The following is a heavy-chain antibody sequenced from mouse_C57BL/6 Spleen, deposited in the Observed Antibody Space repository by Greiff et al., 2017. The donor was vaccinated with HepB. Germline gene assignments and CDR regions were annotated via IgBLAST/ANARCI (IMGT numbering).Heavy chain of an antibody. J-gene: IGHJ2*01. CDR3: ALYYGNYVSYFDY. D-gene: IGHD2-1*01. V-gene: IGHV1-59*01. CDR2: IDPSDSYT. CDR1: GYTFTSYW. Sequence: QVQLQQSGAELVRPGTSVKLSCKASGYTFTSYWMHWVKQRPGQGLEWIGVIDPSDSYTNYNQKFKGKATLTVVTSSSTAYMQLSSLTSEDSAVYYCALYYGNYVSYFDYWGQGTTLTVSS.